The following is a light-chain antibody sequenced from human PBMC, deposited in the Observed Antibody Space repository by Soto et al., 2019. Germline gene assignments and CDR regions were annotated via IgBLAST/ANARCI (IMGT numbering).Light chain of an antibody. CDR3: SSFAGNTNLV. Sequence: QSALTQPPSASGSPGQSVTISCTGTSSDVGGYDYVSWYQQHPGKAPKHMISEVSKRPSGVPDRFSGSKSGNTASLTVSGLQAEDEADYYCSSFAGNTNLVFGGGTKLTVL. V-gene: IGLV2-8*01. J-gene: IGLJ2*01. CDR1: SSDVGGYDY. CDR2: EVS.